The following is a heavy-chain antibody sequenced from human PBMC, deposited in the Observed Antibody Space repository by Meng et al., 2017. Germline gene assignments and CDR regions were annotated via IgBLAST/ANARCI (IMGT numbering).Heavy chain of an antibody. CDR3: ARGVVYAISYFDY. V-gene: IGHV6-1*01. CDR1: GDSVSSNSAA. J-gene: IGHJ4*02. Sequence: VQLQPSVPGFVEASQHLSLTFAISGDSVSSNSAAWNRIRQSPSRGLEWLGRTYYRSKWYNDYAVSVKSRITINPDTSKNQFSLQLNSVTPEDTAVYYCARGVVYAISYFDYWGQGTLVTVSS. D-gene: IGHD2-8*02. CDR2: TYYRSKWYN.